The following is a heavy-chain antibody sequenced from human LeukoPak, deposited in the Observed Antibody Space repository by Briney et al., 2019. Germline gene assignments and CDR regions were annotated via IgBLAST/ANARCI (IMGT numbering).Heavy chain of an antibody. J-gene: IGHJ4*02. CDR2: MNPNSGNT. CDR3: VRDLGEFRVYGVFFDY. V-gene: IGHV1-8*03. D-gene: IGHD5/OR15-5a*01. Sequence: GASVKVSCKASGYTFTSYDINWVRQATGQGLEWMGWMNPNSGNTGYAQKFQGRVTITRNTSISTAYMELSSLRSDDTAVYYCVRDLGEFRVYGVFFDYWGQGSLVTVSS. CDR1: GYTFTSYD.